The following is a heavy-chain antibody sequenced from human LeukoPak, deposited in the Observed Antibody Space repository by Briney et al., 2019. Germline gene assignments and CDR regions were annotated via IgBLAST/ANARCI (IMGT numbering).Heavy chain of an antibody. CDR3: ARNDYWVPMDV. J-gene: IGHJ6*04. Sequence: SETLSLTCTVSGGSISSSSYYWGWIRQPPGQGLECIGSIYYNGRTFYNPSLKSRVTISVDTSKNQFSLKLSSVTAADTAVYYCARNDYWVPMDVWGKGTTVTVSS. CDR1: GGSISSSSYY. D-gene: IGHD4/OR15-4a*01. CDR2: IYYNGRT. V-gene: IGHV4-39*07.